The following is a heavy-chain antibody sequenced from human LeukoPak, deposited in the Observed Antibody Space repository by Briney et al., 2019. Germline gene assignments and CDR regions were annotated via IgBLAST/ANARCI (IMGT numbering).Heavy chain of an antibody. CDR2: IHRRGST. V-gene: IGHV4-39*01. J-gene: IGHJ6*02. CDR1: GTSISSSDSY. CDR3: ARHVQDLGIKV. Sequence: SETLSLTCTVSGTSISSSDSYWSWIRQPPGKGLEWIGSIHRRGSTSYNPSLKSRVTVSEDMSKNHFSLRLSSVTAADTAVYYCARHVQDLGIKVWGQGTTVTVSS.